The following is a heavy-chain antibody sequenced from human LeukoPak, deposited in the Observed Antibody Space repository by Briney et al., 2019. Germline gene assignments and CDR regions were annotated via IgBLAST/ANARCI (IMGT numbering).Heavy chain of an antibody. CDR1: GYTFTSYD. D-gene: IGHD6-19*01. V-gene: IGHV1-8*01. CDR2: MNPNNGNT. Sequence: ASVKVSCKASGYTFTSYDINWVRQPTGQGLEWMGWMNPNNGNTHYAQKFQGRVTLTRNTSISTANMELSSLRSEDTAVYYCTRGGPVAGTHKYFQHWGQGTLVTVSS. J-gene: IGHJ1*01. CDR3: TRGGPVAGTHKYFQH.